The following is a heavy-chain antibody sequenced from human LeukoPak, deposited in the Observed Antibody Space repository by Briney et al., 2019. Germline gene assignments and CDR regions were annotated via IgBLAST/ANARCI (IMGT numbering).Heavy chain of an antibody. V-gene: IGHV1-69*13. D-gene: IGHD1-26*01. CDR3: AREERAVGAVRGFDY. J-gene: IGHJ4*02. Sequence: SVKVSCKAFGGTFSSYAISWVRQAPGQGLEWMGGIIPIFGTANYAQKFQGRVTITADESTSTAYMELSSLRSEDTAVYYCAREERAVGAVRGFDYWGQGTLVTVSS. CDR2: IIPIFGTA. CDR1: GGTFSSYA.